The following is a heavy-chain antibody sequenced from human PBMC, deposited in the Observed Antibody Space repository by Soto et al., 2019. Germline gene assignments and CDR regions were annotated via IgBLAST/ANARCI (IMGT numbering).Heavy chain of an antibody. CDR1: GFTFSSYS. Sequence: EVQLVESGGGLVQPGGSLRLSCAASGFTFSSYSMNWVRQAPGKGLEWVSYISSSSSTIYYADSVKGRFTISRDNAKNSLYLQRNSLRAEDTAVYYCAREGGPTAMDQYNWFDPWGQGTLVTVSS. CDR2: ISSSSSTI. CDR3: AREGGPTAMDQYNWFDP. V-gene: IGHV3-48*01. J-gene: IGHJ5*02. D-gene: IGHD5-18*01.